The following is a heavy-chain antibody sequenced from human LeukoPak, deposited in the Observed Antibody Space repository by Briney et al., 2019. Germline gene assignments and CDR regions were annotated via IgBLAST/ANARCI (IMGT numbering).Heavy chain of an antibody. CDR2: IYYSGDNSGDT. D-gene: IGHD6-13*01. V-gene: IGHV4-39*01. J-gene: IGHJ4*02. CDR3: ARQALAAAGVY. CDR1: DGSISSGSHY. Sequence: SETLSLTCSVSDGSISSGSHYWGWIRQPPWKGLEWIGSIYYSGDNSGDTYYNPSLKSRVSISVDTSKNQFSLKLSSVTAADTAVYYCARQALAAAGVYWGQGTLVTVSS.